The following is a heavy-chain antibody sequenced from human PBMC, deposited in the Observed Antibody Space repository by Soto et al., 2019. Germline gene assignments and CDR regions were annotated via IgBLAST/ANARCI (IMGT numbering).Heavy chain of an antibody. J-gene: IGHJ1*01. CDR1: GFNFDNYG. V-gene: IGHV3-30*18. CDR3: AKDRVGGTFYTPLGF. Sequence: LRLSCQASGFNFDNYGMHWVRQAPGKGLEWVAVITYDGSNRYYADSVKGRFTISRDNSKNTLSLHLNTLKPEDTAVYHCAKDRVGGTFYTPLGFWGQGTLVTVSS. CDR2: ITYDGSNR. D-gene: IGHD1-7*01.